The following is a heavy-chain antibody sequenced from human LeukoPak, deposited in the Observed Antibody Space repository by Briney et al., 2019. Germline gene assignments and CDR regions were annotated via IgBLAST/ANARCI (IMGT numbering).Heavy chain of an antibody. CDR1: GFTFSSYS. CDR3: ARGGYSSGWPPPADY. D-gene: IGHD6-19*01. CDR2: ISSSSRTI. Sequence: GGSLRLSCAASGFTFSSYSMNWVRQAPGKGLEWVSYISSSSRTIYYADSVKGRFTISRDNAKNSLYLQMNSLRAEDTAVYYCARGGYSSGWPPPADYWGQGTLVTVSS. V-gene: IGHV3-48*01. J-gene: IGHJ4*02.